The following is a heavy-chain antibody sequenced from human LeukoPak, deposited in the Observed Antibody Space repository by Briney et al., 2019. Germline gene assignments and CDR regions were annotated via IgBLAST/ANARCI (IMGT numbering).Heavy chain of an antibody. CDR2: FHPEDGET. CDR1: GYTLTELS. V-gene: IGHV1-24*01. J-gene: IGHJ4*02. CDR3: ATHPPHPTKHLLAVASPRMFDY. D-gene: IGHD6-19*01. Sequence: ASVTVSCKVSGYTLTELSMHWVRQAHGKGLEWMGGFHPEDGETIYAQKFRGRVTMTEDTSTDTAYMELSSLRSEDTAVYYCATHPPHPTKHLLAVASPRMFDYWGQGTLVTVSS.